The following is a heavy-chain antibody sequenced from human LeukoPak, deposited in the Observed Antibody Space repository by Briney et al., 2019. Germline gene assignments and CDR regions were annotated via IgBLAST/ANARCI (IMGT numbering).Heavy chain of an antibody. CDR3: AKDAVRGSGIESYYYYGMDV. D-gene: IGHD3-10*01. V-gene: IGHV3-30*04. CDR2: ISYDGSNK. CDR1: GFTFSSYA. Sequence: PGGSLRLSCAASGFTFSSYAMHWVRQAPGKGLEWVAVISYDGSNKYYADSVKGRFTISRDNSKNTLYLQMNSLRAEDTAVYYCAKDAVRGSGIESYYYYGMDVWGQGTTVTVSS. J-gene: IGHJ6*02.